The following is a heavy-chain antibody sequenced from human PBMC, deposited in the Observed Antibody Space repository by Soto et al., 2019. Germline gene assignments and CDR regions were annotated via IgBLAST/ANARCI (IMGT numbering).Heavy chain of an antibody. Sequence: EVQLVESGGGLVQPGGSLKLSCAASGFTFSDSAMHWVRQASGKGLEWVGRIRSKGNNYATAYGASLKGRFTISRDDSENTAYLQMNSLNTEDTAVYYCSRQASDFWSGKPQYYMDVWGKGTTVTVSS. D-gene: IGHD3-3*01. CDR3: SRQASDFWSGKPQYYMDV. CDR2: IRSKGNNYAT. CDR1: GFTFSDSA. J-gene: IGHJ6*03. V-gene: IGHV3-73*01.